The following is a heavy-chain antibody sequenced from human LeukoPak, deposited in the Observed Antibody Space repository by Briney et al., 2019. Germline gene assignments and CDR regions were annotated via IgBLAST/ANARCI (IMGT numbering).Heavy chain of an antibody. V-gene: IGHV3-30*02. CDR1: GFTFSSYG. Sequence: GGSLRLSCAASGFTFSSYGMHWVRQAPGKGLEWVAFIRYDGSNKYYADSVKGRFAISRDNSKNTLYLQMNSLRAEDTAVYYCAKVLHDYGDYGIDYWGQGTLVTVSS. J-gene: IGHJ4*02. D-gene: IGHD4-17*01. CDR2: IRYDGSNK. CDR3: AKVLHDYGDYGIDY.